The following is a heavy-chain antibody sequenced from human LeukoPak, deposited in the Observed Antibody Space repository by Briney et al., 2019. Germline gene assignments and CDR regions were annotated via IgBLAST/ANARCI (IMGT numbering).Heavy chain of an antibody. CDR3: ATAPGRSYRLFDY. Sequence: PGGSLRLSCPATGFILSSYAIRWVRQAPGKGLEYVSAISYNVGSTHYADSVKGRFTISRDNSKNTLYLQMSSLRAEDTAVYYCATAPGRSYRLFDYWGQGTLVTVSS. J-gene: IGHJ4*02. D-gene: IGHD3-16*02. CDR2: ISYNVGST. CDR1: GFILSSYA. V-gene: IGHV3-64*04.